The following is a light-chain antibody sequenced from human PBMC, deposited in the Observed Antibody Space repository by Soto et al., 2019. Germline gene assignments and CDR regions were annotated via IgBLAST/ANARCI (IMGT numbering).Light chain of an antibody. Sequence: EIVLTQSPGTLSLSPGERATLSCRASQSVSSSFLAWYQQKPGQAPRLLIYGASARATGIPDRFSGSGSGTVFTLTISRLEPEEFAVYYCQQYGSSPWTFGQGTKVEIK. J-gene: IGKJ1*01. CDR3: QQYGSSPWT. CDR1: QSVSSSF. V-gene: IGKV3-20*01. CDR2: GAS.